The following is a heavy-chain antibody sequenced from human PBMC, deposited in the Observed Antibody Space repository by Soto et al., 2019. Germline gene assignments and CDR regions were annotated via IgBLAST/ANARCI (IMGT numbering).Heavy chain of an antibody. CDR2: INHSGST. CDR1: GGSFSGYY. V-gene: IGHV4-34*01. D-gene: IGHD3-16*01. CDR3: ARETRGPTKTVDY. J-gene: IGHJ4*02. Sequence: SETLSLTCAVYGGSFSGYYWSWIRQPPGKGLEWIGEINHSGSTNYNPSLKSRVTISVDTSKNQFSLKLSSVTAADTAVYYCARETRGPTKTVDYWGQGTLVTVSS.